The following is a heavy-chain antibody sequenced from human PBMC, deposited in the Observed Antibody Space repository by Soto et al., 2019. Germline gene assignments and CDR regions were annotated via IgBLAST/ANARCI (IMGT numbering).Heavy chain of an antibody. CDR2: ISAYNGNT. J-gene: IGHJ4*02. Sequence: GASVKVSCKASGYTFTSYGISWVRQAPGQGLEWMGWISAYNGNTNYAQKLQGRVTMTTDTPTSTAYMELSSLRSEDTAVYYCARGPIQLWFYYWGQGTLVTVSS. V-gene: IGHV1-18*04. CDR1: GYTFTSYG. D-gene: IGHD5-18*01. CDR3: ARGPIQLWFYY.